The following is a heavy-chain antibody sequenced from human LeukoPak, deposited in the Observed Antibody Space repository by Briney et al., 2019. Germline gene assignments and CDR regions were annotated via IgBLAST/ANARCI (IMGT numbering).Heavy chain of an antibody. Sequence: SEPLSLTCIVSGGSISSNNYYWGWIRQPPGKGLEWIGSIYYSGSTYYNRSLKSRVTISVDTSKNQLSLRLSSVTAADTAVYYCARQGYSSSTNNFFDYWGQGTLVTVSS. J-gene: IGHJ4*02. CDR2: IYYSGST. CDR1: GGSISSNNYY. CDR3: ARQGYSSSTNNFFDY. D-gene: IGHD6-13*01. V-gene: IGHV4-39*01.